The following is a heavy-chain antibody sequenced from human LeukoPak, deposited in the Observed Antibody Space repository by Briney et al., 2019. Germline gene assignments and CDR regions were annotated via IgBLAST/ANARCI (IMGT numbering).Heavy chain of an antibody. CDR3: ASPVIAAAGTGPPGY. Sequence: PGGSLRLSCAASGFTFSSYSMNWVRQAPGKGLEWVAVISYDGSNKYYADSVKGRFTISRDNSKNTLYLQMNSLRAEDTAVYYCASPVIAAAGTGPPGYWGQGTLVTVSS. CDR2: ISYDGSNK. J-gene: IGHJ4*02. CDR1: GFTFSSYS. V-gene: IGHV3-30*03. D-gene: IGHD6-13*01.